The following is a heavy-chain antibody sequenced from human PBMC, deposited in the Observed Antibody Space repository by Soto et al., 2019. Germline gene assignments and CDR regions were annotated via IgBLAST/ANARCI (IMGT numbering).Heavy chain of an antibody. D-gene: IGHD1-26*01. CDR3: AKDVVVGATTGLGDYYYYYGMDV. V-gene: IGHV3-30*18. CDR2: ISYDGSNK. Sequence: LGGSLRLSCAAAGFTFSSYGMHWVRQAPGKGLEWGAVISYDGSNKYYADSVKVRFTISRDNSKNTLYLPMNSLRVEDTAVYYRAKDVVVGATTGLGDYYYYYGMDVWGQGTTVTIAS. CDR1: GFTFSSYG. J-gene: IGHJ6*02.